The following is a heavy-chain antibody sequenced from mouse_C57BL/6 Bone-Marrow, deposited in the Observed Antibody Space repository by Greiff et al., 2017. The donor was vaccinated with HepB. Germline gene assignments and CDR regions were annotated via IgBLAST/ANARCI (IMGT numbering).Heavy chain of an antibody. Sequence: EVKLVESGGGLVEPGGSLKLSCAASGFTFSDYGMHWVRQAPEKGLEWVAYISSGSSTIYYADTVKGRFTISRDNAKNTLFLQMTSLRSEDTAMYYCAREDYWGQGTSVTVSS. J-gene: IGHJ4*01. CDR2: ISSGSSTI. CDR1: GFTFSDYG. CDR3: AREDY. V-gene: IGHV5-17*01.